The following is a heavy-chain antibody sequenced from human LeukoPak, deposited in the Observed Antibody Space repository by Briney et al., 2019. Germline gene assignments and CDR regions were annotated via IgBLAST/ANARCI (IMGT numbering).Heavy chain of an antibody. CDR3: ARVDQDYDILTGYFGIGY. CDR1: GYTLTSYG. CDR2: ISAYNGNR. J-gene: IGHJ4*02. Sequence: ASVKVSCKASGYTLTSYGISWVRQAPGQGLEWMGWISAYNGNRNYAQKLQGRVTMTTDTSTSTVYMELRSLRSDDTAVYYCARVDQDYDILTGYFGIGYWGQGTLVTVSS. V-gene: IGHV1-18*01. D-gene: IGHD3-9*01.